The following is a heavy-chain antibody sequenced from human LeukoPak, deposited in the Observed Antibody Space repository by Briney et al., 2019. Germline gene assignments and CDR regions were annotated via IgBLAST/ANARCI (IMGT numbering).Heavy chain of an antibody. CDR1: GFTFSSYS. CDR2: ISSSSSTI. D-gene: IGHD6-25*01. CDR3: AREAARGGREV. J-gene: IGHJ6*02. Sequence: PGGSLRLSCAASGFTFSSYSMNWVRQAPGKGLEWVSYISSSSSTIYYADSVKGRFTISRDNAKNSLYLQMNSPRAEDTAVYYCAREAARGGREVWGQGTRATVSS. V-gene: IGHV3-48*04.